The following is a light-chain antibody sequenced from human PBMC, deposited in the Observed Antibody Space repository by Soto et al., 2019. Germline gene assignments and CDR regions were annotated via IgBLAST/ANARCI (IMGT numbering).Light chain of an antibody. CDR3: QQYGSSPYT. CDR1: QSVSSCY. V-gene: IGKV3-20*01. Sequence: EIVLTQSPGTLSLSPGERATLSCRASQSVSSCYLAWYQQKPCQAPRLLIYGASSRATGIPDRFSGSGSGTDFTLTISRLEPEDFAVYYCQQYGSSPYTFGQGTKLEIK. CDR2: GAS. J-gene: IGKJ2*01.